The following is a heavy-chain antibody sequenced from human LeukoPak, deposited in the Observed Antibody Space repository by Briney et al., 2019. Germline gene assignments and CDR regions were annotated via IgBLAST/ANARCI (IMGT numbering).Heavy chain of an antibody. Sequence: SETLSLTCTVSGGSISSSSYYWGWIRQPPGKGLEWIGSIYYSGSTYYNPSLKSRVTISVDTSKNQFPLKLSSVTAADTAVYYCARQIVVVITTSWFDYWGQGTLVTVSS. V-gene: IGHV4-39*01. J-gene: IGHJ4*02. CDR2: IYYSGST. D-gene: IGHD3-22*01. CDR3: ARQIVVVITTSWFDY. CDR1: GGSISSSSYY.